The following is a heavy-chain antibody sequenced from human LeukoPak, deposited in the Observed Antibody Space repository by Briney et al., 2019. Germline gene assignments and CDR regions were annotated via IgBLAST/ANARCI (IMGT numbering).Heavy chain of an antibody. CDR1: GFTFSSYS. D-gene: IGHD3-22*01. J-gene: IGHJ4*02. Sequence: GGSLRLSCAASGFTFSSYSMNWVRQAPGKGLEWVSSISSSSSYIYYADSVKGRFTISRDNAKNSLYLQMNSLRAEDTAVYYCARHEESSGYPASFDYWGQGTLVTVSS. V-gene: IGHV3-21*01. CDR3: ARHEESSGYPASFDY. CDR2: ISSSSSYI.